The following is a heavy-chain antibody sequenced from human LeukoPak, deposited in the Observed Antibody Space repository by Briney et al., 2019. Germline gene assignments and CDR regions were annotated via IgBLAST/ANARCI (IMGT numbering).Heavy chain of an antibody. CDR2: IYYSGST. J-gene: IGHJ5*02. Sequence: SETLSLTCTVSGGSISSFYWSWIRQPPGKGVEWIGYIYYSGSTNYNPSLKSRVTISVDTSKNQFSLKLRSVTAADTAVYYCARHVGYGNNWFDPWGQGTLVTVSS. V-gene: IGHV4-59*08. CDR1: GGSISSFY. CDR3: ARHVGYGNNWFDP. D-gene: IGHD5-18*01.